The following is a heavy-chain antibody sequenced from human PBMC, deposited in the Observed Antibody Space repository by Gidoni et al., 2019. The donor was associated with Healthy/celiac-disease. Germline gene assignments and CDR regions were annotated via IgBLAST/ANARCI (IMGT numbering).Heavy chain of an antibody. CDR1: GFSLRTSGVG. CDR2: IYWNDDK. J-gene: IGHJ4*02. Sequence: QITLKESGPTLVKPTQTLTLTCTFSGFSLRTSGVGVGWIRQPPGKALEWLALIYWNDDKRYSPSLKSRLTITKDTSKNQVVLTMTNMDPVDTATYYCAHIINTAMVWGAVFDYWGQGTLVTVSS. D-gene: IGHD5-18*01. CDR3: AHIINTAMVWGAVFDY. V-gene: IGHV2-5*01.